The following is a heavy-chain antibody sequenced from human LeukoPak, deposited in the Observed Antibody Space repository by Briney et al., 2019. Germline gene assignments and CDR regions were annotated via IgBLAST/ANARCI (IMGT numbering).Heavy chain of an antibody. CDR3: AKPGLRYFDWLLKY. V-gene: IGHV3-23*01. D-gene: IGHD3-9*01. J-gene: IGHJ4*02. CDR2: ISGSGGST. Sequence: GGSLRLSGAASGFTFSSYAMSWVRQAPGKGLEWVSAISGSGGSTYYADSVKGRFTISRDNSKNTLYLQMNSLRAEDTAVYYCAKPGLRYFDWLLKYWGQGTLVTVSS. CDR1: GFTFSSYA.